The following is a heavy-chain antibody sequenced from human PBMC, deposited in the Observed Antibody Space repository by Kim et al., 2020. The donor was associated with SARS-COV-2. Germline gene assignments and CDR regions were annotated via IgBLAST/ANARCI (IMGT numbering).Heavy chain of an antibody. CDR1: GFTFSSYG. CDR3: AKEGRRYNWNDVPDY. Sequence: GGSLRLSCAASGFTFSSYGMHWVRQAPGKGLECVAVISYDGSNKYYADSVKGRFTISRDNSKNTLYLQMNSLRAEDTAVYYCAKEGRRYNWNDVPDYWGQGTLVTVSS. J-gene: IGHJ4*02. CDR2: ISYDGSNK. D-gene: IGHD1-1*01. V-gene: IGHV3-30*18.